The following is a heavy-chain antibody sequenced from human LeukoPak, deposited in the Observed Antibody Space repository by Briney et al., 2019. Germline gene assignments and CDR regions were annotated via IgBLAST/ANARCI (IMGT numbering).Heavy chain of an antibody. D-gene: IGHD3-9*01. Sequence: ASVKVSCKASGGTFSSYAISWVRQAPGQGLEWMGWISAYNGNTNYAQKLQGRVTMTTDTSTSTAYMELRSLRSDDTAVYYCARDPHYYDILTGYYPYYYYYGMDVWGQGTTVTVSS. CDR2: ISAYNGNT. CDR3: ARDPHYYDILTGYYPYYYYYGMDV. J-gene: IGHJ6*02. CDR1: GGTFSSYA. V-gene: IGHV1-18*01.